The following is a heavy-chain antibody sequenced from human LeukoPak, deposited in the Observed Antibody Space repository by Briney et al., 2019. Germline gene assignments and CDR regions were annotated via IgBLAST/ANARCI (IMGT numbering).Heavy chain of an antibody. D-gene: IGHD2-21*01. V-gene: IGHV3-74*01. J-gene: IGHJ5*02. CDR1: GFSFSNYR. Sequence: GGSLRLFCAASGFSFSNYRMHWVRQAPGKGLVWVSRINSDGSSTTYADSVKGRFTISRDNAKNTLYLQMNSLRAEDTAVYYCARDGVEFYNWYDPWGQGTLVTVSS. CDR3: ARDGVEFYNWYDP. CDR2: INSDGSST.